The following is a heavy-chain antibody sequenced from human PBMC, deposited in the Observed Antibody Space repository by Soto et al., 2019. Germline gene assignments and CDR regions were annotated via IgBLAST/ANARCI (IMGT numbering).Heavy chain of an antibody. D-gene: IGHD2-2*01. J-gene: IGHJ6*02. CDR1: GFTFSSYG. Sequence: QPGGSLRLSCAASGFTFSSYGMHWVRQAPGKGLEWVAVIWYDGSNKYYADSVKGRFTISRDSSKNTLYLQMNSLRAEDTAVYYCARDHCSSTSCYVRAYYYGMAVWGQGTTVTVSS. CDR2: IWYDGSNK. CDR3: ARDHCSSTSCYVRAYYYGMAV. V-gene: IGHV3-33*01.